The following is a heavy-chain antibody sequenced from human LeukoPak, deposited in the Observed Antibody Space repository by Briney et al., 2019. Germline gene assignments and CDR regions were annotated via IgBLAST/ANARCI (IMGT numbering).Heavy chain of an antibody. D-gene: IGHD6-19*01. Sequence: SETLSLTCTVSGGSISSYYWSWIRQPPGKGLEWIGYIYYSGSTNYNSSLKSRVTISVDTSKNQFSLKMSSVTAADTAVYYCARGRYTSGWYDYWGQGTLVTVSS. CDR1: GGSISSYY. CDR3: ARGRYTSGWYDY. CDR2: IYYSGST. J-gene: IGHJ4*02. V-gene: IGHV4-59*01.